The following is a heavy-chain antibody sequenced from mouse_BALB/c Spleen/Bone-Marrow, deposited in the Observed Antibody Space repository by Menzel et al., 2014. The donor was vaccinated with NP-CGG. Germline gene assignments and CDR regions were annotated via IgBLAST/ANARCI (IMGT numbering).Heavy chain of an antibody. J-gene: IGHJ4*01. V-gene: IGHV14-3*02. CDR1: GFNIKDTY. CDR2: IYPANGDT. Sequence: EVKLMESGAELVKPGASVKLSCTASGFNIKDTYMHWVKQRPEQGLEWIGRIYPANGDTKYDPKFQGKATITADTSSNTAYLQLSSLTPEDTAVYYCARYGNGLMNYWGQGTSVTVSS. CDR3: ARYGNGLMNY. D-gene: IGHD2-1*01.